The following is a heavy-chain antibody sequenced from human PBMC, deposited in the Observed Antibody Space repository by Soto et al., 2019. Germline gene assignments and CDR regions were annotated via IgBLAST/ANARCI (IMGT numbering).Heavy chain of an antibody. V-gene: IGHV4-61*01. CDR2: IYYSGST. CDR3: ARTAAADRDHYYFDY. J-gene: IGHJ4*02. D-gene: IGHD6-13*01. Sequence: SETLSLTCTVSGGSVSSGSYYWSWVRQPPGKGLEWIGYIYYSGSTNYNPSLKSRVTISVDTSKNQFSLKLSSVTAAGTAVYYCARTAAADRDHYYFDYWGQGTLVTVS. CDR1: GGSVSSGSYY.